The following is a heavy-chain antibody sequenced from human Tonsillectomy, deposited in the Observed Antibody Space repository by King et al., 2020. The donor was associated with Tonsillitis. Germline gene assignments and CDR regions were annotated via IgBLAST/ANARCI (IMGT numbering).Heavy chain of an antibody. CDR2: INHSRST. CDR3: ARYCGSTSFYTLDAFDI. V-gene: IGHV4-34*01. D-gene: IGHD2-2*02. J-gene: IGHJ3*02. CDR1: GGSFRGYY. Sequence: VQLQQWGAGLLKPSETLSLTCGVYGGSFRGYYWSWIRQPPGKGLEWIGEINHSRSTNSNPSLKSRVTISLDTSKNEFSLRLSSVTAADPAVYYCARYCGSTSFYTLDAFDIWGQGTMVTVSS.